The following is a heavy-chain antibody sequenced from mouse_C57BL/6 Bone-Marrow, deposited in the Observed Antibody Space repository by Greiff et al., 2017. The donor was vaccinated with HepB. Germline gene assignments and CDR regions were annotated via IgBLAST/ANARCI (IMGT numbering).Heavy chain of an antibody. J-gene: IGHJ3*01. CDR1: GYTFTSYW. V-gene: IGHV1-55*01. CDR2: IYPGSGST. D-gene: IGHD1-1*01. Sequence: QVQLQQSGAELVKPGASVKMSCKASGYTFTSYWITWVKQRPGQGLEWIGDIYPGSGSTNYNEKFKSKATLTVDTSSSTAYMQLSSLTSEDSAVYYCARDYGSSLSWFAYWGQGTLVTVSA. CDR3: ARDYGSSLSWFAY.